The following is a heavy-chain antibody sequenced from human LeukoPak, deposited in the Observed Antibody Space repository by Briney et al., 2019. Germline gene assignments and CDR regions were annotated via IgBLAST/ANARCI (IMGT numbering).Heavy chain of an antibody. CDR1: GYTFTSYG. CDR3: ATDRRCSSTSCYTGPGDAFDI. Sequence: ASVKVSCKASGYTFTSYGISWVRQAPGQGLEWMGWISAYNGNTNYAQKLQGRVTMTEDTSTDTAYMELSSLRSEDTAVYYCATDRRCSSTSCYTGPGDAFDIWGQGTMVTVSS. V-gene: IGHV1-18*01. J-gene: IGHJ3*02. CDR2: ISAYNGNT. D-gene: IGHD2-2*02.